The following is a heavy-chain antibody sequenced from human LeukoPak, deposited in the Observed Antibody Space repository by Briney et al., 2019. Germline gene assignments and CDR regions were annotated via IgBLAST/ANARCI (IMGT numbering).Heavy chain of an antibody. J-gene: IGHJ4*02. V-gene: IGHV4-59*01. Sequence: PSETLSLTCNVSGGSISGYYWNWIRQPPGKALEWIGYIFYSGTTNYNPSLKSRVTISVDTSKNQFSLRLSSVTAVDTAMHYCVRDRHSEYDSERHFDYWGQGTLVTVSS. CDR3: VRDRHSEYDSERHFDY. D-gene: IGHD5-12*01. CDR1: GGSISGYY. CDR2: IFYSGTT.